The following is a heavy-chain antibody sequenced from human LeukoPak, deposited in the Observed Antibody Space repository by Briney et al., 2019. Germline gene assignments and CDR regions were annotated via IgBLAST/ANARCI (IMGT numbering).Heavy chain of an antibody. CDR2: IYHSGST. Sequence: TSKTLSLTCTVSGYSISSGYYWGWIRQPPGKGLEWIGSIYHSGSTYYNPSLKSRVTISVDTSKNQFSLKLSSVTAADTAVYYCARAMPDCSSTSCYSVWGQGTLVTVSS. CDR3: ARAMPDCSSTSCYSV. J-gene: IGHJ4*02. V-gene: IGHV4-38-2*02. CDR1: GYSISSGYY. D-gene: IGHD2-2*01.